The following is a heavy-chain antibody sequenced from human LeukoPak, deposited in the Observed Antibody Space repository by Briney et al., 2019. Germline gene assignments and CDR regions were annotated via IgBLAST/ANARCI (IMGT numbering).Heavy chain of an antibody. Sequence: ASVKVSCKASGHTFTGYYMHWVRQAPGQGLEWMGRINPNSGGTNYAQKFQGGVTMTRHTSISTAYMELSTLRSDDTAVYYCASGSGSYARESWGQGTLVTVSS. D-gene: IGHD1-26*01. CDR3: ASGSGSYARES. J-gene: IGHJ4*02. V-gene: IGHV1-2*06. CDR1: GHTFTGYY. CDR2: INPNSGGT.